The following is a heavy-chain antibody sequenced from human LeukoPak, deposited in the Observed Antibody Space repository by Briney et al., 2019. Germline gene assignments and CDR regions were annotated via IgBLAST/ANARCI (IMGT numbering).Heavy chain of an antibody. CDR2: ISWDGGNT. Sequence: GGSLRLSCAASGFNFDDYAMHWVRQAPGKGLEWASVISWDGGNTYYADSVRGRFTISRHNSKNSLYLQMNSLRTDDTAFYYCARRESSGWFFDYWGQGTLVTVSS. CDR3: ARRESSGWFFDY. D-gene: IGHD6-19*01. CDR1: GFNFDDYA. J-gene: IGHJ4*02. V-gene: IGHV3-43*01.